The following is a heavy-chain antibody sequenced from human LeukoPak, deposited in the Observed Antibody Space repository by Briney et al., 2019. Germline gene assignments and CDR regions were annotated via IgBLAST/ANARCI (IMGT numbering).Heavy chain of an antibody. Sequence: SETLSLTCTVSGGSISSSGYYWGWIRQPPGKGLEWIGNIYYSGRTYYNPSLKSRVTISVDTPKNQFSLKLSSVTAADTAVYYCARGVTMIVVVIHDWYFDLWGRGTLVTVSS. V-gene: IGHV4-39*01. CDR3: ARGVTMIVVVIHDWYFDL. CDR1: GGSISSSGYY. D-gene: IGHD3-22*01. CDR2: IYYSGRT. J-gene: IGHJ2*01.